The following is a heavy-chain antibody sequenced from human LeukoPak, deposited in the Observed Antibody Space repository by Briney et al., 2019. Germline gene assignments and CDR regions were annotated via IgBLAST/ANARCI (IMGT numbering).Heavy chain of an antibody. CDR3: ARIRAGSHLYYFDY. J-gene: IGHJ4*02. V-gene: IGHV2-70*11. D-gene: IGHD6-13*01. CDR2: IDWDDDK. CDR1: GFSLRTSGMC. Sequence: SGPALVKPTQTLTLTCTFSGFSLRTSGMCVSCVRQPPGKALEWLARIDWDDDKYYSTSLKTRLTISKDTSKYQVVLTMTNTDPEDTAMYYCARIRAGSHLYYFDYWGLGTLVTVSS.